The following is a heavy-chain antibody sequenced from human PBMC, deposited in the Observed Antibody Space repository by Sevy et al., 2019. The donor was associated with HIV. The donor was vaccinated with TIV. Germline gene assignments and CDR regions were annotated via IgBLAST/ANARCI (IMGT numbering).Heavy chain of an antibody. CDR2: VNHSGST. D-gene: IGHD1-26*01. V-gene: IGHV4-34*01. J-gene: IGHJ6*02. CDR1: GGSFSGYY. Sequence: LLPASETLSLTCAVYGGSFSGYYWSWIRQPPGKGLEWIGEVNHSGSTNYNPSLKSRVTISVDTSKNQFSLKLSSVTAADTAVYYCARDDREPGRGNYYYGMDVWGQGTTVTVSS. CDR3: ARDDREPGRGNYYYGMDV.